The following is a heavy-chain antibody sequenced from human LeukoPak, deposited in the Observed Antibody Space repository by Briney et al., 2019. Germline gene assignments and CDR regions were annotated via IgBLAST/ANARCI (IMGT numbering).Heavy chain of an antibody. CDR2: IIPIFGTA. V-gene: IGHV1-69*05. D-gene: IGHD5-18*01. Sequence: ASVKVSCKASGGTFSSYAISWVRQAPGQGLEWMGGIIPIFGTANYAQKFQGRVTITTDESTSTAYMELSSLRSEDTAVYYCARGGTNVDTAMVIDYWGQGTLVTVSS. J-gene: IGHJ4*02. CDR1: GGTFSSYA. CDR3: ARGGTNVDTAMVIDY.